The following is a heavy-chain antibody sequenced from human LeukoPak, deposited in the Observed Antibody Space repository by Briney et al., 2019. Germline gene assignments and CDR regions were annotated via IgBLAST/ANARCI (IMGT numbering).Heavy chain of an antibody. D-gene: IGHD4-17*01. CDR3: ARDQDYGFTY. CDR2: ITGSSSTI. Sequence: GGSLRLSCAASGFTFSSYRMNWVHQAPGKGPEWISWITGSSSTIIYADSVKGRFTISRDNAKNSLYLQMNSLRAEDTAVYYCARDQDYGFTYWGQGTLVTVSS. CDR1: GFTFSSYR. J-gene: IGHJ4*02. V-gene: IGHV3-48*01.